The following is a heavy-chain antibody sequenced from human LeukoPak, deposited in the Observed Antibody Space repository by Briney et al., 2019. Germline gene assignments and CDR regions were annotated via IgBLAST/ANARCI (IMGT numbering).Heavy chain of an antibody. CDR1: GFTFTSYT. J-gene: IGHJ4*02. V-gene: IGHV3-48*01. Sequence: PGGSLRLSCAASGFTFTSYTMNWVRQAPGKGLEWVSYITSSSSTIYYADSVEGRFTMSRDNAENSLYLQMNSLRAEDTAVYYCARNFDYWDQGTLVTVSS. CDR2: ITSSSSTI. CDR3: ARNFDY. D-gene: IGHD2/OR15-2a*01.